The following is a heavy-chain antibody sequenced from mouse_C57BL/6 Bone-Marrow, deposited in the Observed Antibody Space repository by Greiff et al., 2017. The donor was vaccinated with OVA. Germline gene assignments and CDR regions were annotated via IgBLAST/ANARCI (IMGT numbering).Heavy chain of an antibody. CDR1: GYTFTDHT. J-gene: IGHJ4*01. V-gene: IGHV1-78*01. CDR3: ARAILDGYGAMDY. Sequence: VQVVESDAELVKPGASVKISCKVSGYTFTDHTIHWMKQRPEQGLEWIGYIYPRDGSTKYNEKFKGKATLTADKSSSTAYMQLNSLTSEDSAVYFCARAILDGYGAMDYWGQGTSVTVSS. CDR2: IYPRDGST. D-gene: IGHD2-3*01.